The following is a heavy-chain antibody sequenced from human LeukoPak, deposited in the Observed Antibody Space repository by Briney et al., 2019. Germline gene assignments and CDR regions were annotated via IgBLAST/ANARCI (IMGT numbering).Heavy chain of an antibody. D-gene: IGHD3-10*01. Sequence: PSETLSLTCTVSGGSISSYYWSWLRQPPGKGLEWLGYIYYSGSTNYNPSLKSRVTISVDTSKNQFSLKLSSVTAADTAVYYCARGGYYYGSGSSDLSYWGQGTLVTVSS. J-gene: IGHJ4*02. CDR2: IYYSGST. V-gene: IGHV4-59*01. CDR3: ARGGYYYGSGSSDLSY. CDR1: GGSISSYY.